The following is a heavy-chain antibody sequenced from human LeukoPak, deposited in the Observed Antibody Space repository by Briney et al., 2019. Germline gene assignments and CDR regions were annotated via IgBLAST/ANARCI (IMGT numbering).Heavy chain of an antibody. Sequence: PGGSLRLSCAASGFTFISYAMSWVRQAPGKGLEWVSAISGSSGSTYYADSVKGRFTISRDNSKNTLYLQMNSLRADDTAVYYCAKDLARGNPYFDYWGQGTLVTVSS. V-gene: IGHV3-23*01. D-gene: IGHD1-14*01. CDR2: ISGSSGST. CDR1: GFTFISYA. CDR3: AKDLARGNPYFDY. J-gene: IGHJ4*02.